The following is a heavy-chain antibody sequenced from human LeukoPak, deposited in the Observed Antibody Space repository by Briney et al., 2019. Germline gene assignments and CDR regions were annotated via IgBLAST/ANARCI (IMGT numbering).Heavy chain of an antibody. CDR3: ARAMFNSGYSPPHAFDI. CDR2: INHSGST. V-gene: IGHV4-34*01. Sequence: SETLSLTCAVSGGSFSGYYWSWIRQPPGKGLEWIGEINHSGSTNYNPSLKGRVTISVDTSKNQFSLKLSSVTAADTAVYYCARAMFNSGYSPPHAFDIWGQGTMVTVSS. D-gene: IGHD5-12*01. CDR1: GGSFSGYY. J-gene: IGHJ3*02.